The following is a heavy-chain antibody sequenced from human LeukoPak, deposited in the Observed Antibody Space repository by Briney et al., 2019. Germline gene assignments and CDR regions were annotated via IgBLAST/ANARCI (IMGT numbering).Heavy chain of an antibody. CDR2: IYYSGST. CDR1: GGSISSSSYY. CDR3: ATAHESSSWYY. V-gene: IGHV4-39*07. D-gene: IGHD6-13*01. Sequence: PSETLSLTCTVSGGSISSSSYYWGWIRQPPGKGLEWIGSIYYSGSTYYNPSLKSRVTISVDTSKNQFSLKLSSVTAADTAVYYCATAHESSSWYYWGQGTLVTVSS. J-gene: IGHJ4*02.